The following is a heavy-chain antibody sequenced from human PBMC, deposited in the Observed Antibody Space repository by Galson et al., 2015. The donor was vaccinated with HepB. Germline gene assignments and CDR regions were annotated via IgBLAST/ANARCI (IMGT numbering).Heavy chain of an antibody. CDR1: GFTLSGYY. Sequence: PLRLSSAASGFTLSGYYMSWIRHAPGKGREWVSYISSSRSYTNYADSVKGRFTLSRDNAQNSLYLQMNTLRAEDTAGYYCARDCYCSGGSCCTPRDAFDIWGQGTMVTVSS. J-gene: IGHJ3*02. CDR2: ISSSRSYT. CDR3: ARDCYCSGGSCCTPRDAFDI. V-gene: IGHV3-11*05. D-gene: IGHD2-15*01.